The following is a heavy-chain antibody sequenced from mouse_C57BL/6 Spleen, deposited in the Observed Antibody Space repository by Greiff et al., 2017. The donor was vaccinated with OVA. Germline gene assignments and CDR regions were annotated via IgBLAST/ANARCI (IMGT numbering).Heavy chain of an antibody. Sequence: QVQLQQSGAELARPGASVKMSCKASGYTFTSYTMHWVKQRPGQGLEWIGYINPSSGYTKYNQKFKDKATLTVDKSSSTAYMQLSSLTSEDSAVYYCARQGYYGSGGYWGQGTTLTVSS. V-gene: IGHV1-4*01. CDR2: INPSSGYT. D-gene: IGHD1-1*01. CDR1: GYTFTSYT. J-gene: IGHJ2*01. CDR3: ARQGYYGSGGY.